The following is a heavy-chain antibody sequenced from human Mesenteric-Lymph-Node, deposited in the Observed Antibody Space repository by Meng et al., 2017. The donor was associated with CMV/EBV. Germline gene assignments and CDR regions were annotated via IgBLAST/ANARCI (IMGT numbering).Heavy chain of an antibody. V-gene: IGHV3-66*02. D-gene: IGHD1-26*01. CDR1: GFTVVSHH. CDR2: IHTGGKA. CDR3: ARDYSGSYFWVPDAFDI. J-gene: IGHJ3*02. Sequence: GGSLRLSCAASGFTVVSHHMSWVRQAPGKGLEWVSVIHTGGKAYYGESVRGRLTISRDNSKNTLYLQMNSLRTADTAVYYCARDYSGSYFWVPDAFDIWGQGTMVTVSS.